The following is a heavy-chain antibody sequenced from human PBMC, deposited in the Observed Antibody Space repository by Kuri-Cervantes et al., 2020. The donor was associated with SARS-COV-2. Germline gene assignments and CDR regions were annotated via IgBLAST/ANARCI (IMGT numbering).Heavy chain of an antibody. Sequence: ASVKVSCKASGYTFTSYGISWVRQAPGQGLEWMGWISAYNGNTNYAQKLQGRVTMTTDTSTSTAYMELRSLRSDDTAVYYCARDCSGPDCYIIIYAMSDWGQGTLVTVSS. CDR2: ISAYNGNT. D-gene: IGHD2-21*02. CDR3: ARDCSGPDCYIIIYAMSD. V-gene: IGHV1-18*01. J-gene: IGHJ4*02. CDR1: GYTFTSYG.